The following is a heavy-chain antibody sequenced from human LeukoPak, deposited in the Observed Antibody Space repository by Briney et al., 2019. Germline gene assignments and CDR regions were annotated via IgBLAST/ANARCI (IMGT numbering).Heavy chain of an antibody. J-gene: IGHJ3*02. Sequence: PSETLSLTCTVSGGSIINYYWSWVRQPAGKGLXXXXRIFSSGSTDYNPSLKSRVTMSVDTSKNQFSLKLTSMTAADTAVYYCARRKVLPTAVDAFDIWGQGTMVTVSS. CDR2: IFSSGST. V-gene: IGHV4-4*07. D-gene: IGHD2-2*01. CDR1: GGSIINYY. CDR3: ARRKVLPTAVDAFDI.